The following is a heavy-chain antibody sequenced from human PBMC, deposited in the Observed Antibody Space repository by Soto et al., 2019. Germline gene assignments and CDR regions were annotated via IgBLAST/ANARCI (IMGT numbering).Heavy chain of an antibody. CDR3: ARDKYSSSWYAFDI. CDR2: ISYDGSNK. J-gene: IGHJ3*02. Sequence: GGSLRLSCAASGFTFSSYAMHWVRQAPGKGLEGVAVISYDGSNKYYADSVKGRFTISRDNSKNTLYLQLNSLRAEDKAVYYCARDKYSSSWYAFDIWGQGTMVTVSS. V-gene: IGHV3-30*04. D-gene: IGHD6-13*01. CDR1: GFTFSSYA.